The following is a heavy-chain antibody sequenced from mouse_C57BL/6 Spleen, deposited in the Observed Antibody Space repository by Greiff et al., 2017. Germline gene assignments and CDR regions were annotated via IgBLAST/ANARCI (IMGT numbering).Heavy chain of an antibody. D-gene: IGHD1-1*01. J-gene: IGHJ1*03. V-gene: IGHV1-82*01. CDR1: GYAFSSSW. CDR2: IYPGAGDT. Sequence: VHLVESGPELVKPGASVKISCKASGYAFSSSWMNWVKQRPGKGLEWIGRIYPGAGDTTYNGKFKGKVTLTADKSSSTAYMQLSSLTSEDSAVYFCANYYGSSYWYFDVWGTGTTVTVSS. CDR3: ANYYGSSYWYFDV.